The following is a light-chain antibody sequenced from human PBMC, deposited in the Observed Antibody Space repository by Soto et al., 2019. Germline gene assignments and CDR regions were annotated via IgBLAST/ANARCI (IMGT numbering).Light chain of an antibody. Sequence: EIVLTQSPGTLSLSPGDRVTLSCRASQSVSTNYFSWYQQKPGQAPRLLIYATSSRAVGIPDRFSGGGSGTDFTLTISRLEPEDFAMYYCQQYGDYNSPRYSFGQGTRLEI. CDR3: QQYGDYNSPRYS. J-gene: IGKJ2*03. CDR2: ATS. CDR1: QSVSTNY. V-gene: IGKV3-20*01.